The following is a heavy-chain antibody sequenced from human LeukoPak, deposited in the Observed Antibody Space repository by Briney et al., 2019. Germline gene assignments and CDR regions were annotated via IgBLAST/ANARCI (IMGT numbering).Heavy chain of an antibody. Sequence: PSETLSLTCAVYGGSFSGYYWTWIRQTPEKGLEWIGEMNPSGSTSYNPSLKSRVTISSETSKNQLSLKLRAVSAEDMAVYYCARGRQDVTMIVVVMTAVSYYLDVWGKGTTVTVS. CDR1: GGSFSGYY. CDR2: MNPSGST. J-gene: IGHJ6*03. CDR3: ARGRQDVTMIVVVMTAVSYYLDV. D-gene: IGHD3-22*01. V-gene: IGHV4-34*01.